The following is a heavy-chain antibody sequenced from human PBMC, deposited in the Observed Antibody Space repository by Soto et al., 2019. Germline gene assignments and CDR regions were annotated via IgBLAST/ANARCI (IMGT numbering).Heavy chain of an antibody. Sequence: QVQLQESGPGLVKPSDTLSLTCGVSGYSISSSNWWGWIRQPPGKGLEWIGYIHYDGSTSYNPSLRSRVTMSVETSKNQFSLNLSSVTAVDTAVYYCARLYSGSYNYFDYWGQGTLVTVSS. CDR3: ARLYSGSYNYFDY. CDR1: GYSISSSNW. V-gene: IGHV4-28*01. CDR2: IHYDGST. D-gene: IGHD1-26*01. J-gene: IGHJ4*02.